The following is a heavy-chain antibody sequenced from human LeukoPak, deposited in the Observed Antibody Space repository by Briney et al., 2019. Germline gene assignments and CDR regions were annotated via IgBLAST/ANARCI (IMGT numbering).Heavy chain of an antibody. Sequence: GGSLRLSCAASGFTFSSYGMSWVRQAPGKGLEWVSAISGSGGSTYYADSVKGRFTISRDNSKHTLYLQMNSLRPEDTAVYYCARENSGSYYQFDCWGQGTLVTVSS. D-gene: IGHD1-26*01. CDR3: ARENSGSYYQFDC. CDR1: GFTFSSYG. V-gene: IGHV3-23*01. J-gene: IGHJ4*02. CDR2: ISGSGGST.